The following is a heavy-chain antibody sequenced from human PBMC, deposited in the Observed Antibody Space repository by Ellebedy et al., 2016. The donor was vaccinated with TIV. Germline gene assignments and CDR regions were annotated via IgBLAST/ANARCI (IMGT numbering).Heavy chain of an antibody. V-gene: IGHV4-34*01. CDR3: ARGRRFSASFYPMMSTFEV. CDR2: INPSGGT. J-gene: IGHJ3*01. D-gene: IGHD3-10*01. Sequence: SETLSLXXTVHGGSFLGYFWSWIRQSPGKGLQWIGEINPSGGTNYTTSLKSRLTMSIDTSKRQISLNLKSATAADTAVYYCARGRRFSASFYPMMSTFEVWGQGTTVIVSS. CDR1: GGSFLGYF.